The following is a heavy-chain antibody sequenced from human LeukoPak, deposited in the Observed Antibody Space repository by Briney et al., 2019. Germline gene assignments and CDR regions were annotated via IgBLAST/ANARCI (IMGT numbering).Heavy chain of an antibody. J-gene: IGHJ4*02. CDR2: ISSSSSYI. CDR3: ARAPPVSGYDFFDY. CDR1: GFTFSSYS. D-gene: IGHD5-12*01. Sequence: GGSLRLSCAASGFTFSSYSMNWVRQAPGKGLEWVSSISSSSSYIYYADSVKGRFTISRDNAKNSLYLQMNSLRAEDTAVYYCARAPPVSGYDFFDYWGQGTLVTVSS. V-gene: IGHV3-21*01.